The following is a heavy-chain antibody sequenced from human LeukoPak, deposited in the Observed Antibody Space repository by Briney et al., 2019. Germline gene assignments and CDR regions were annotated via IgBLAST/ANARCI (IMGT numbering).Heavy chain of an antibody. CDR2: ISYDGSNK. V-gene: IGHV3-30*04. D-gene: IGHD5-12*01. Sequence: GGSLRLSCAASGFTFSSYAMHWVRQPPGKGLEWVAVISYDGSNKYYADSVKGRFTISRDNSKNTLYLQMNSLRAEDTAVYYCAKEGGASRFDYWGQGTLVTVSS. J-gene: IGHJ4*02. CDR1: GFTFSSYA. CDR3: AKEGGASRFDY.